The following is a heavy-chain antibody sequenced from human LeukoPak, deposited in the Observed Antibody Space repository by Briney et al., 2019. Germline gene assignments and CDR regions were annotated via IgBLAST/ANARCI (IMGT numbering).Heavy chain of an antibody. CDR2: FDPEDGET. Sequence: ASVKVSCKVSGYTLTELSMHWVRRAPGKGLEWMGGFDPEDGETIYAQKFQGRVTMTEDTSTDTAYMELSSLRSEDTAVYYCATGQGAAPHELTFDYWGQGTLVTVSS. CDR3: ATGQGAAPHELTFDY. V-gene: IGHV1-24*01. CDR1: GYTLTELS. D-gene: IGHD1-26*01. J-gene: IGHJ4*02.